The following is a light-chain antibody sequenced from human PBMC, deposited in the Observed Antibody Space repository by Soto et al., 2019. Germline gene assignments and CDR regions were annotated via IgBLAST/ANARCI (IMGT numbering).Light chain of an antibody. J-gene: IGLJ1*01. V-gene: IGLV2-23*01. Sequence: LSQPSSVSVSPGQSITISCTGTSSDVGSYNLVSWYQHHPGKAPKLMIYEGSKRPSGVSDRFSGSKSGNTASLTISGLQAEDEADYYCCSYADSDTYVFGTGTKV. CDR2: EGS. CDR3: CSYADSDTYV. CDR1: SSDVGSYNL.